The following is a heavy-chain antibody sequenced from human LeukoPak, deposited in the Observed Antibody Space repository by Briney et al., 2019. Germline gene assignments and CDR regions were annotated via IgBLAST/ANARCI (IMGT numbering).Heavy chain of an antibody. V-gene: IGHV1-2*02. CDR2: INPNSGGT. CDR3: ARDSHGHSSPLI. J-gene: IGHJ3*02. Sequence: ASVKVSCKASGYTFTGYYMHWVRQAPGQGLEWMGWINPNSGGTNYAQKFQGRVTMTRDTSISTAYMELNRLRSDDTAVYYCARDSHGHSSPLIWGQGTMVTVSS. CDR1: GYTFTGYY. D-gene: IGHD5-24*01.